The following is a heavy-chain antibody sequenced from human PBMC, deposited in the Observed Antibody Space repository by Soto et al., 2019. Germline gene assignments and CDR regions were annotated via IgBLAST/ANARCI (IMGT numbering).Heavy chain of an antibody. Sequence: GGNLRLSCTAAGLSFRYYSLNWVRQGPEKGLEWIAHMTSGRSTINYADSVRSRLTISRDDAKNSLYLQMNSLRDEDTAIYSCVSYFSEGVINQPLDYWRQRPLVTVSS. D-gene: IGHD3-22*01. V-gene: IGHV3-48*02. CDR2: MTSGRSTI. J-gene: IGHJ4*02. CDR3: VSYFSEGVINQPLDY. CDR1: GLSFRYYS.